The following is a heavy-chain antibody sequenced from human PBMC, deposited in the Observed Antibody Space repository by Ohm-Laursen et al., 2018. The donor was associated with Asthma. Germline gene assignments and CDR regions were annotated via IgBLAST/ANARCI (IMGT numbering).Heavy chain of an antibody. V-gene: IGHV3-11*06. CDR1: GGSISSSSYY. CDR2: ISSDSIHT. Sequence: LSLTCTVSGGSISSSSYYWSWIRQAPGKGLEYVSHISSDSIHTEYADSVKGRFTISRDNAKNSLYLQMNSLRADDTAVYYCARPTREPRHWGQGTPVTVSS. D-gene: IGHD1-26*01. CDR3: ARPTREPRH. J-gene: IGHJ4*02.